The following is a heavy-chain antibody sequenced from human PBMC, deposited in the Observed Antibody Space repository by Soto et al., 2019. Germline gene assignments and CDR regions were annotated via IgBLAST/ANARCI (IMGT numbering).Heavy chain of an antibody. CDR1: GCSMKTTNW. J-gene: IGHJ4*02. CDR3: TKDEAGSPFRY. D-gene: IGHD3-10*01. CDR2: VFHSGIT. Sequence: VQLRESGPGQVKTSGTLSLTCAVSGCSMKTTNWWSWVRQPPAKGLEWIGEVFHSGITRYNPSLKGRATVSVDTSKNQFFLDLASVTAADTAVYYCTKDEAGSPFRYWGQGALVTVSS. V-gene: IGHV4-4*02.